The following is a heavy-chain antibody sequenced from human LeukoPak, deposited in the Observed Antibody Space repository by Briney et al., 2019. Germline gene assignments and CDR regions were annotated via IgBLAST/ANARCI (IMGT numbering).Heavy chain of an antibody. Sequence: ASVKVSCKASGYTFSSYGISWVRQAPGQGLEWMGWISAYNGDTHYAQKLQGRVTMTTDTSTSTAYMELRSLRSDDTAVYYCARAGNWNDNVYSYYYYMDVWGKGTTVTVSS. CDR2: ISAYNGDT. V-gene: IGHV1-18*01. D-gene: IGHD1-1*01. CDR3: ARAGNWNDNVYSYYYYMDV. J-gene: IGHJ6*03. CDR1: GYTFSSYG.